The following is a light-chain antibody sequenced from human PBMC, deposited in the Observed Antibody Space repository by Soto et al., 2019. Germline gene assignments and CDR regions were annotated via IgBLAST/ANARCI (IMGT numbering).Light chain of an antibody. CDR1: QSINSW. CDR3: QQYDTSPLT. V-gene: IGKV1-5*03. Sequence: DIQMTQSPSTLSASVGDRVTITCRASQSINSWLAWYQQKPGKAPKLLLYKAPSLESGVPSRFSGSGSGTEFTLTISSLQPDDFGTYYCQQYDTSPLTFGGGTKVDI. J-gene: IGKJ4*01. CDR2: KAP.